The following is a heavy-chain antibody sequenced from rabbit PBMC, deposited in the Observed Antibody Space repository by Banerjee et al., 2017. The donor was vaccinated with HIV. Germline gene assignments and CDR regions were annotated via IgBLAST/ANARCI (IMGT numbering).Heavy chain of an antibody. J-gene: IGHJ4*01. D-gene: IGHD8-1*01. CDR1: GFDFSNYG. CDR3: ARAKSYAGSNYIYFNL. CDR2: IDPVFGST. Sequence: LEESGGGLVQPEGSLALTCKASGFDFSNYGVSWVRQAPGKGLEWIGYIDPVFGSTYYASWVNGRFTISSHNAQNTLYLQLNSLTAADTATYFCARAKSYAGSNYIYFNLWGQGTLVTVS. V-gene: IGHV1S47*01.